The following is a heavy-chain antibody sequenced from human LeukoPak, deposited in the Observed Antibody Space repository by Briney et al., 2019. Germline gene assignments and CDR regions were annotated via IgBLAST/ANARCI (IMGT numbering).Heavy chain of an antibody. CDR2: ISWNSGSI. V-gene: IGHV3-9*01. D-gene: IGHD1-26*01. J-gene: IGHJ4*02. CDR1: GFTFDDYA. Sequence: GGSLRLSCAASGFTFDDYAMHWVRQAPGKGLEWVSGISWNSGSIGYADSVKGRFTISRDNAKNSLYLQMNSLRAEDTALYYCAKDPGGRELEYYFDYWGQGTLVTVSS. CDR3: AKDPGGRELEYYFDY.